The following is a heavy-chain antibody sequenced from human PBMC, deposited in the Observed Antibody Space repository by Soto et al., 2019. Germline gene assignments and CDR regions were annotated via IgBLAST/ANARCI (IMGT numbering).Heavy chain of an antibody. Sequence: VGPLRLSCAASGFTFSSYSMNWVRQAPGKGLEWVAVISYDGSNKYYADSVKGRFTISRDNSKNTLYLQMNSLRTEDTAVYFCARLADAFDIWGQGTMVTVSS. CDR2: ISYDGSNK. J-gene: IGHJ3*02. CDR1: GFTFSSYS. CDR3: ARLADAFDI. V-gene: IGHV3-30-3*01.